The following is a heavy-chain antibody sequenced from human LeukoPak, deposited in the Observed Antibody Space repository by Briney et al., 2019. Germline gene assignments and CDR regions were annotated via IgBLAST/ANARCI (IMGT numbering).Heavy chain of an antibody. Sequence: PGESLRLSCVASGFTFSSYGMNWVRQAPGKGLEWVSAISSRSNYIYYADSVKGRFTISRDNAKNSLYVQMNSLRAEDTAVYYCARIVAAAPYGMDVWGQGTTVTVSS. CDR2: ISSRSNYI. V-gene: IGHV3-21*01. CDR1: GFTFSSYG. D-gene: IGHD6-25*01. J-gene: IGHJ6*02. CDR3: ARIVAAAPYGMDV.